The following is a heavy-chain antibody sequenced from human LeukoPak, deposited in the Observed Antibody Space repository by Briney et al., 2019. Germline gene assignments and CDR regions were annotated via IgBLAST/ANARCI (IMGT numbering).Heavy chain of an antibody. Sequence: PSETLSLTCTVSGGSISSYYWSWLRQPPGKGLEWIGYIYYSGSTNYNPSLKSRVTISVDTSKNQFSLKLSSVTAADSAVYYCAKASIAVAGTSCFDYWGQGTLVTVSS. CDR2: IYYSGST. J-gene: IGHJ4*02. CDR1: GGSISSYY. V-gene: IGHV4-59*01. CDR3: AKASIAVAGTSCFDY. D-gene: IGHD6-19*01.